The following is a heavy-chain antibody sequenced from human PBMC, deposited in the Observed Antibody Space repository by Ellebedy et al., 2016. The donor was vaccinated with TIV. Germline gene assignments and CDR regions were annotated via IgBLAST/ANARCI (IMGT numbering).Heavy chain of an antibody. Sequence: GESLKISCAASGFTFSTYWMHWIRQAPGKGLEWVSVISGGGETTSYADSVKGRFTISRDNAKNSLYLQMSSLRAEDTAVYYCAREFYYDMWGQGTLVTVSS. CDR3: AREFYYDM. J-gene: IGHJ4*02. CDR2: ISGGGETT. CDR1: GFTFSTYW. D-gene: IGHD3-22*01. V-gene: IGHV3-48*04.